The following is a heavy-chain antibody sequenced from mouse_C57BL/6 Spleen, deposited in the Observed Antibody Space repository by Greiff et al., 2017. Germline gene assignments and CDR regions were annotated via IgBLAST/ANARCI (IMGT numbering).Heavy chain of an antibody. Sequence: QVQLQQSGAELARPGASVKLSCKASGYTFTSYGISWVKQRTGQGLGWIGEIYPRSGNTYYNEKFKGKATLTADKSSSTAYMELRSLTSEDSAVYFCAREGNSGYFDYWGQGTTLTVSS. CDR2: IYPRSGNT. D-gene: IGHD3-1*01. V-gene: IGHV1-81*01. CDR3: AREGNSGYFDY. CDR1: GYTFTSYG. J-gene: IGHJ2*01.